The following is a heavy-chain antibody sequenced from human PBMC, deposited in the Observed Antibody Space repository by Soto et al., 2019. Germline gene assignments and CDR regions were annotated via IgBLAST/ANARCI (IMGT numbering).Heavy chain of an antibody. CDR1: GYTFTSYG. V-gene: IGHV1-18*04. CDR3: ARDSFIVVVPAPNWFDP. D-gene: IGHD2-2*01. J-gene: IGHJ5*02. CDR2: ISAYNGNT. Sequence: ASVKVSCKASGYTFTSYGISWVLQAPGQGLEWMGWISAYNGNTNYAQKLQGRVTMTTDTSTSTAYMELRSLRSDDTAVYYCARDSFIVVVPAPNWFDPWGQGTLVTVSS.